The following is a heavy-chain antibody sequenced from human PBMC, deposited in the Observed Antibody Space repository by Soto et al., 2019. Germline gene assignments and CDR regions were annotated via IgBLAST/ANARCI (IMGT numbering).Heavy chain of an antibody. V-gene: IGHV1-69*06. CDR1: GDTSSAYV. CDR2: IIPFFGTT. CDR3: GRSGYSLMIGLVYSAIGI. J-gene: IGHJ6*02. D-gene: IGHD3-22*01. Sequence: QVQLVQSGAEVKKPGSSVKVSCKASGDTSSAYVLTWVRQAPGQGLEWVGRIIPFFGTTNYAQKFQGRVTITADKSTGTAYMELSSLRSDDRAMYFCGRSGYSLMIGLVYSAIGIWGPGTSMSVS.